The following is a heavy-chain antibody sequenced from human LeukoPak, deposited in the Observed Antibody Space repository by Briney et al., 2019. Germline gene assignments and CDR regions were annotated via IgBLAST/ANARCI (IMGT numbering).Heavy chain of an antibody. CDR3: ARGLTTPYYYYYMDV. J-gene: IGHJ6*03. CDR2: INPNSGGT. D-gene: IGHD4-11*01. Sequence: ASVKLSCKASGYTFTGYYMHWVRQAPGQGLEWMGWINPNSGGTNYEQKFQGRVTMTRDTSISTAYMELSRLRSDDTAVYYCARGLTTPYYYYYMDVWGKGTTVTVSS. CDR1: GYTFTGYY. V-gene: IGHV1-2*02.